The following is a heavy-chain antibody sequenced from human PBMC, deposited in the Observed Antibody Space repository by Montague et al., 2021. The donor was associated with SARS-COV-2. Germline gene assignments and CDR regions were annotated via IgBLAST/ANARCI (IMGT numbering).Heavy chain of an antibody. CDR3: ATITLGYCTNGVCQPPDY. CDR2: INHSGST. V-gene: IGHV4-34*01. CDR1: GGSFSGYY. D-gene: IGHD2-8*01. J-gene: IGHJ4*02. Sequence: SETLSLTCAVYGGSFSGYYWNWIRQPPGKGLEWIGEINHSGSTNYNPSLKSRVTISVDTSMDQFSLKLSSVTAADTAVYYCATITLGYCTNGVCQPPDYWGQGTLVTVSS.